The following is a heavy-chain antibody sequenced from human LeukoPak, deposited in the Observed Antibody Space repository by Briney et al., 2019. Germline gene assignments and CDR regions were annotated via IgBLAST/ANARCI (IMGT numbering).Heavy chain of an antibody. Sequence: ASVKVSCKASGYTFTGYYMHWVRQAPGQGLEWMGWINPSGGSTSYAQKFQGRVTMTRDTSTSTVYMELSSLRSEDTAVYYCARERGVALYSSSWYARRYFDYWGQGTLVTVSS. CDR2: INPSGGST. CDR3: ARERGVALYSSSWYARRYFDY. V-gene: IGHV1-46*01. J-gene: IGHJ4*02. CDR1: GYTFTGYY. D-gene: IGHD6-13*01.